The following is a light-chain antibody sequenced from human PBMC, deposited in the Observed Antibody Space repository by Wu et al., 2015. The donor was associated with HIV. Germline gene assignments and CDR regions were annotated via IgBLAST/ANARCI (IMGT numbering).Light chain of an antibody. J-gene: IGKJ4*01. V-gene: IGKV3-11*01. Sequence: DIVLTQPPATLSLSPGERATLSCRAGRSVGTLLVWYQQKPGQAPRLLIHDASNRATGIPARFSGSGSGTDFTLTINSLEPEDSAMYFCQQRSNWLSFGGGTKVEI. CDR3: QQRSNWLS. CDR1: RSVGTL. CDR2: DAS.